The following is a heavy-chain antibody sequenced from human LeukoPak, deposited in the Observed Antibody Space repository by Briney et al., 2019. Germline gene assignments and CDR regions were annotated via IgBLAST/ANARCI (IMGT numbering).Heavy chain of an antibody. CDR3: ARNLAGHFGGFYFDD. V-gene: IGHV4-61*02. D-gene: IGHD2-21*01. J-gene: IGHJ4*02. CDR1: GGSISSGNYY. Sequence: SETLSLTCTVSGGSISSGNYYWSWIRQPAGKGLEWIGRIYTSGGTNCNPSLESRVTILIDTPKNQFSLRLSSVTAADTAVYYCARNLAGHFGGFYFDDWGQGTLVTVSS. CDR2: IYTSGGT.